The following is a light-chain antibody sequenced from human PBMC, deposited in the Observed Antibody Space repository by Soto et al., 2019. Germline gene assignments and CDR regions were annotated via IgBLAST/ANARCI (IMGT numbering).Light chain of an antibody. CDR1: QSISNY. J-gene: IGKJ1*01. Sequence: DIPMTQSPSSLSTSVGDRVTITCRASQSISNYLNWYQQKPGKVPKLLIYAASRLQSGVPSRFSGSGSGTDFTLTISSLQPEDFATYYCQQSYITPWTFDQGTKVEIK. V-gene: IGKV1-39*01. CDR2: AAS. CDR3: QQSYITPWT.